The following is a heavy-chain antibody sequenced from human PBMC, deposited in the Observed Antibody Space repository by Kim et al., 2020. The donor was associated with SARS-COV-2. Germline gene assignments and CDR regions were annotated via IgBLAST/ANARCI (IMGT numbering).Heavy chain of an antibody. CDR1: GYTFTSYA. Sequence: ASVKVSCKASGYTFTSYAMHWVRQAPGQRLEWMGWINAGNGNTKYSQKFQGRVTITRDTSASTAYMELSSLRSEDTAVYYCARPIAAAETWLVDIWGKGTMVTISS. CDR2: INAGNGNT. CDR3: ARPIAAAETWLVDI. D-gene: IGHD6-13*01. J-gene: IGHJ3*02. V-gene: IGHV1-3*01.